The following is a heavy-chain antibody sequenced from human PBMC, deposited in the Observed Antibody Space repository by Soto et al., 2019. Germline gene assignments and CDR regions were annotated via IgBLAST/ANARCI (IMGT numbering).Heavy chain of an antibody. V-gene: IGHV4-31*03. D-gene: IGHD6-13*01. J-gene: IGHJ4*02. CDR1: GGSIISGGYY. Sequence: SETLSLTCTFSGGSIISGGYYWSWIRQHPGKGLEWIGYINHSGSAYYNPSLKSRVTISVDTSKSQFSLRLTSVTAADTAVYYCARYNAASGTYYFDFWGQGALVTVSS. CDR2: INHSGSA. CDR3: ARYNAASGTYYFDF.